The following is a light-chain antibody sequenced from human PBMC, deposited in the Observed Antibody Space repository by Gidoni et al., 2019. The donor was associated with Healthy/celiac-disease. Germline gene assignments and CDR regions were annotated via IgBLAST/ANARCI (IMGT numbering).Light chain of an antibody. J-gene: IGKJ2*01. Sequence: EIVMTQSPATLSVSPGERATLSCRASQGVSSSLAWYQQKPGQAPRLLIYGASTAATGIPARFSGSGSGTEFTLTISSLQSEDFAVYCCQQYNNWPRTFGQGTKLEIK. CDR3: QQYNNWPRT. CDR1: QGVSSS. V-gene: IGKV3-15*01. CDR2: GAS.